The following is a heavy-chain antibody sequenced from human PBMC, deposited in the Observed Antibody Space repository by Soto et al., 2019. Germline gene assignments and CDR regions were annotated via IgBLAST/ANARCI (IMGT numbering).Heavy chain of an antibody. CDR1: GGTFSSYA. Sequence: ASVKVSCKASGGTFSSYAISWVRQAPGQGLEWMGGIIPIFGTANYAQKFQGRVTITADKSTSTAYMELSSLRSEDTAVYYCARRPATTNYYYGMDVWGQGTTVTVYS. J-gene: IGHJ6*02. CDR2: IIPIFGTA. D-gene: IGHD1-7*01. CDR3: ARRPATTNYYYGMDV. V-gene: IGHV1-69*06.